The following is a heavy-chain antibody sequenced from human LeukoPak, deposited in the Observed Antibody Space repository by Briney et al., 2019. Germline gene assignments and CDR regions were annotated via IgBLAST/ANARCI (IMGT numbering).Heavy chain of an antibody. D-gene: IGHD4-17*01. Sequence: GGSLRLSCAASGFTFSSYGMHWVRQAPGKGLEWVAVISYDGSNKYYADSVKGRFTISRDNSKNTLYLQMNSLRAEDTAVYYCAKEPFTVTTNHLGYWGQGTLVTVSS. CDR1: GFTFSSYG. CDR3: AKEPFTVTTNHLGY. CDR2: ISYDGSNK. J-gene: IGHJ4*02. V-gene: IGHV3-30*18.